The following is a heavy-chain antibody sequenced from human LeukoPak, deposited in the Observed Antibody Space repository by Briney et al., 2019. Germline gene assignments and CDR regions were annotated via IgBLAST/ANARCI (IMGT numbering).Heavy chain of an antibody. CDR3: AAHSVVTVRSDY. V-gene: IGHV2-5*02. CDR2: IFWDDDK. Sequence: SRPTRANPTQTVTLSWTLFGIAFSTSGAGVGWIRQPPGKALEWLALIFWDDDKRYSPSLKTRLTITKDTSKNQVVLTMTNMDPVDTATYYCAAHSVVTVRSDYWGQGALVTVSS. CDR1: GIAFSTSGAG. D-gene: IGHD4-23*01. J-gene: IGHJ4*02.